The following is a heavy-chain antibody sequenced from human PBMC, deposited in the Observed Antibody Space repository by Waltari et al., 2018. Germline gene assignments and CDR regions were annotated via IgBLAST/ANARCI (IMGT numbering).Heavy chain of an antibody. CDR2: ISTDASDT. CDR1: GFTLSSFW. D-gene: IGHD1-1*01. J-gene: IGHJ6*02. Sequence: EEQLVDSGGGLVQPGDSLRLSCAASGFTLSSFWMNWVRRAPGKGPLWVSRISTDASDTTYSDSVKGRFTISRDNARNTLYLQMNRLRAEDTAVYFCARVSRRTYRSPVPGRHYYYGMDVWGQGTTVTVSS. V-gene: IGHV3-74*03. CDR3: ARVSRRTYRSPVPGRHYYYGMDV.